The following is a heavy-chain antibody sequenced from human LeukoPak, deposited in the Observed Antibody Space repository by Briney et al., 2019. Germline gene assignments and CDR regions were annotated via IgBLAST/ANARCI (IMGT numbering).Heavy chain of an antibody. CDR3: ARGSTTAFDY. J-gene: IGHJ4*02. Sequence: PGGSLRLSCAASGFTFSSYSMNWVRQAPGKGLEWVSYISGSGTTLYHADSVKGRFTISRDNAKNSLYLQMNSLRAEDTAVYYCARGSTTAFDYWGQGTLVTVSS. CDR1: GFTFSSYS. V-gene: IGHV3-48*04. D-gene: IGHD4-17*01. CDR2: ISGSGTTL.